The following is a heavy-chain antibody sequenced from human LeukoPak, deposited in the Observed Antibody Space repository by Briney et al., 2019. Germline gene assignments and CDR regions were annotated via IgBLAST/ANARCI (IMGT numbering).Heavy chain of an antibody. Sequence: GGSLRLSCAASGFTFSSYGMHWVRQAPGKGLEWVAVISYDGSNKYYADSVKGRFTISRDNSKNTLYLQMNSLRAEDTAVYYCAKGVIAAAAPFDYWGQGTLVTVSS. J-gene: IGHJ4*02. CDR3: AKGVIAAAAPFDY. CDR1: GFTFSSYG. V-gene: IGHV3-30*18. CDR2: ISYDGSNK. D-gene: IGHD6-13*01.